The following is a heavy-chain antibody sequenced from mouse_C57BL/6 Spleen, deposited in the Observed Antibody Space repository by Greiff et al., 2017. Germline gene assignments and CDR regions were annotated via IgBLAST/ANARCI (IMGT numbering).Heavy chain of an antibody. D-gene: IGHD2-4*01. V-gene: IGHV1-82*01. J-gene: IGHJ4*01. CDR1: GYAFSSSW. CDR3: AGDYDYDYAMDY. CDR2: IYPGDGVT. Sequence: QVQLQQSGPELVKPGASVKISCKASGYAFSSSWMNWVKQRPGKGLEWIGRIYPGDGVTNYNGKFKGKATLTADKSSSTAYMQLSSLTSEDSAVYFCAGDYDYDYAMDYWGQGTSVTVSS.